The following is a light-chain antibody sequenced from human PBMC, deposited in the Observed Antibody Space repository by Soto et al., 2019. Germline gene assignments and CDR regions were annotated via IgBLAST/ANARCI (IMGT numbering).Light chain of an antibody. CDR1: QSISSY. CDR3: QQSYSTPRT. J-gene: IGKJ1*01. V-gene: IGKV1-39*01. CDR2: AAS. Sequence: YRVPLACRASQSISSYLNWYQQKPGKAPKLLIYAASSLQSGVPSRFSGSGSGTDFTLTISSLQPEDFATYYCQQSYSTPRTFGQGTKVDIK.